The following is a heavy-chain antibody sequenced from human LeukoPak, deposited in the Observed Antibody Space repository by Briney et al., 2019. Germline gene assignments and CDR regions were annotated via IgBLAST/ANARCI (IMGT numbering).Heavy chain of an antibody. D-gene: IGHD5-18*01. CDR2: IGGSDGNT. CDR3: ASARGSNYGSLGD. V-gene: IGHV3-23*01. J-gene: IGHJ4*01. CDR1: GFTFSSYA. Sequence: GGSLRLSCAASGFTFSSYAMSWVRQAPGMGLEWVSAIGGSDGNTYYADSVKGRFTISRDNSKNTLYLQMNSLRAEDTAVYYCASARGSNYGSLGDWGQGTLVTVSS.